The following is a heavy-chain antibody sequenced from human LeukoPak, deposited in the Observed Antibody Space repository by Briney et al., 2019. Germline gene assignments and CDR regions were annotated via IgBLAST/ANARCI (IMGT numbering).Heavy chain of an antibody. V-gene: IGHV4-59*01. Sequence: SETLSLTCTVSDGSISSYYWSWIRQPPGKGLEWIGYIYYSGSTNYNPSLKSRVTISVDTSKNQFSLKLSSVTAADTAVYYCARTPVYYYDSSGYFYYYYGMDVWGQGTTVTVSS. CDR1: DGSISSYY. CDR3: ARTPVYYYDSSGYFYYYYGMDV. J-gene: IGHJ6*02. D-gene: IGHD3-22*01. CDR2: IYYSGST.